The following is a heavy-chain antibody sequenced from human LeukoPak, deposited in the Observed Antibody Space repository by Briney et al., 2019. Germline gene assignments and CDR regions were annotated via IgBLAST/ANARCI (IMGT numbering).Heavy chain of an antibody. V-gene: IGHV3-23*01. CDR1: GFTFSSYA. CDR3: AKDRSSRYDFWSGSFSHYYYYYMDV. J-gene: IGHJ6*03. Sequence: GGSLRLSCAASGFTFSSYAMSWVRQAPGKGLECVSAISGGSADYADSVKGRFSISIDNSKNTLYLQMNSLRAEDTAVYYCAKDRSSRYDFWSGSFSHYYYYYMDVWGKGTTVTVSS. D-gene: IGHD3-3*01. CDR2: ISGGSA.